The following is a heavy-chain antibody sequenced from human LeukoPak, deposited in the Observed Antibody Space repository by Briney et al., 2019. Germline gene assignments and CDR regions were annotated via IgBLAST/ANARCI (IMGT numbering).Heavy chain of an antibody. CDR2: INNDGCST. Sequence: GGSLRLSCAASGFTFSSYWMHWVRQAPGKGLVWVSRINNDGCSTNYADSVKGRFTISRDNAKNTLYLQVSSLIAEDTAVYYCGRGSSTREDYWGQGILVTVSS. CDR3: GRGSSTREDY. V-gene: IGHV3-74*01. D-gene: IGHD5/OR15-5a*01. J-gene: IGHJ4*02. CDR1: GFTFSSYW.